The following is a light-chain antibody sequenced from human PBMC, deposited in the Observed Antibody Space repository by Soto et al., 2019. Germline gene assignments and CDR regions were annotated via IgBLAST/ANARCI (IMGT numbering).Light chain of an antibody. CDR1: PTITNNY. CDR2: GAS. Sequence: EIVLTQSPGTLSLSPGERATLSCRASPTITNNYLAWYQQKPGQAPMLLIYGASSRVTGIPDRFSGSGSGTHATLTISRLEPEDFGVYFRQQYGTSPLTFGQGTRLEMK. J-gene: IGKJ5*01. V-gene: IGKV3-20*01. CDR3: QQYGTSPLT.